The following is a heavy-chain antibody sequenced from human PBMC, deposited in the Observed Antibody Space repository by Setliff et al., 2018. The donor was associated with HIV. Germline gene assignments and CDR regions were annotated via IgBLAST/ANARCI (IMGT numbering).Heavy chain of an antibody. Sequence: SETLSLTCTVSGDSINTHYWSWIRQPPGKGLEWIGCISHSGNTNFNPSLNSRVTISLDTSKNQFSLRLTSLTAADTAIYYCARSTVGAGASFPWGRGILVTVSS. CDR3: ARSTVGAGASFP. D-gene: IGHD1-26*01. J-gene: IGHJ5*02. CDR2: ISHSGNT. CDR1: GDSINTHY. V-gene: IGHV4-59*11.